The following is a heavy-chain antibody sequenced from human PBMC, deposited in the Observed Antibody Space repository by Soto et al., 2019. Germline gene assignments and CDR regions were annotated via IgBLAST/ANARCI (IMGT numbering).Heavy chain of an antibody. CDR1: GFTVSSNY. J-gene: IGHJ6*02. Sequence: GGSLRLSCAASGFTVSSNYMSWVRQAPGKGLEWVSVIYSGGSTYYADSVKGRFTISRDNSKNTLYLQMNSLRAEDTAVYYCARDIAVAGTGYYYGMDVWGQGTTVTVSS. D-gene: IGHD6-19*01. CDR3: ARDIAVAGTGYYYGMDV. CDR2: IYSGGST. V-gene: IGHV3-53*01.